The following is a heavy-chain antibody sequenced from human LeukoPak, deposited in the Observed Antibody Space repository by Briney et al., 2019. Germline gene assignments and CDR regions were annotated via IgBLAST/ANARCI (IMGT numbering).Heavy chain of an antibody. CDR2: ISAYNGNT. V-gene: IGHV1-18*01. Sequence: GASVKVSCKVSGYTLTELSMHWVRQAPGQGLEWMGWISAYNGNTNYAQRFQGRVTLTTDTSTSTAYMELRSLRSDDTAVYYCARQQLAQGWFDPWGQGTLVTVSS. J-gene: IGHJ5*02. CDR1: GYTLTELS. D-gene: IGHD6-13*01. CDR3: ARQQLAQGWFDP.